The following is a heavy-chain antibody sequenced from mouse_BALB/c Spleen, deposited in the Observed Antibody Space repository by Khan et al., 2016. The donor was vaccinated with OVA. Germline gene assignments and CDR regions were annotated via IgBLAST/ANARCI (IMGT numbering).Heavy chain of an antibody. J-gene: IGHJ4*01. CDR1: GYSINSNYA. Sequence: EVQLQESGPGLVKPSQSLSLTCTVTGYSINSNYAWNWNRQFPGNKLEWMGYISYSGSTSYNPSFKSRISITRDTSKNQFFLQLNSVTTEDKATCYCASSDYYSCAMEYWGRGTSVTVSS. CDR3: ASSDYYSCAMEY. D-gene: IGHD1-2*01. V-gene: IGHV3-2*02. CDR2: ISYSGST.